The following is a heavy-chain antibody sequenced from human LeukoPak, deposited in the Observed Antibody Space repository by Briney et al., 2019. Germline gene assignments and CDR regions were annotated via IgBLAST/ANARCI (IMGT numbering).Heavy chain of an antibody. J-gene: IGHJ6*03. Sequence: SETLSLTCTVSGGSISSSSYYWGWIRQPPGKGLEWIGSIYYSGSTYYNPSLKSRVTISVDTSKNQFSLKLSSVTAADTAVYYCARIRITMVRGVITLNDYYYYMDVWGKGTTVTVSS. CDR1: GGSISSSSYY. CDR3: ARIRITMVRGVITLNDYYYYMDV. V-gene: IGHV4-39*07. CDR2: IYYSGST. D-gene: IGHD3-10*01.